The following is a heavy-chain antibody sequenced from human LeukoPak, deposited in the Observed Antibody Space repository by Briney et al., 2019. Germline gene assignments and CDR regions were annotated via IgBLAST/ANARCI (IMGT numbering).Heavy chain of an antibody. V-gene: IGHV1-18*01. CDR1: GYTFTSYG. D-gene: IGHD2-2*01. J-gene: IGHJ5*02. CDR2: ISAYDGNT. Sequence: ASVKFSCKASGYTFTSYGISWVRQAPGQGLEWMGWISAYDGNTNYAQKLQGRVTMTTDTSTSTAYMELSSLRSEDTAVYYCARENRLVVPAARGGWFDPWGQGTLVTVSS. CDR3: ARENRLVVPAARGGWFDP.